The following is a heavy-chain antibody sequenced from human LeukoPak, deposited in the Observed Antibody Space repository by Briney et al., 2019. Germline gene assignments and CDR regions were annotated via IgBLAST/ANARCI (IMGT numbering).Heavy chain of an antibody. CDR2: ITSNGGNT. D-gene: IGHD3-22*01. V-gene: IGHV3-64*01. Sequence: GGSLRLSCAASGFTFSSFVLHWVRQAPGKGLEYVSAITSNGGNTYYANSVKGRFIISRDNSKNTLYLQMGGLRAEDMALYYCARATLEGYYDTWGQGTLVTVSS. J-gene: IGHJ4*02. CDR1: GFTFSSFV. CDR3: ARATLEGYYDT.